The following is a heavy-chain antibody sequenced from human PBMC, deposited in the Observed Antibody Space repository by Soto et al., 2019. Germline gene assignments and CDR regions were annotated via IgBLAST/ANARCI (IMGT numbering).Heavy chain of an antibody. CDR1: GGSISSSSYY. Sequence: SETLSLTCTVSGGSISSSSYYWGWIRQPPGKGLEWIGSIYYSGSTYYNPSLKSRVTISVDTSKNQFSLKLSSVTAADTAVYYCARQGELAARGYWGQGTLVTVSS. CDR3: ARQGELAARGY. CDR2: IYYSGST. J-gene: IGHJ4*02. D-gene: IGHD6-6*01. V-gene: IGHV4-39*01.